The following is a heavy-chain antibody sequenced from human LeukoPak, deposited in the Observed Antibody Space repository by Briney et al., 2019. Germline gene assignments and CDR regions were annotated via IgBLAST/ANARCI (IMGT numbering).Heavy chain of an antibody. J-gene: IGHJ4*02. CDR2: IRYDGNNK. CDR1: GFIFSRYG. Sequence: PGGSLRLSCAASGFIFSRYGFHWVRQAPGKGLEWVAFIRYDGNNKYYADFVKGRFTISRDNSKNTLYLHMNSLRTEDTAVYYCAKIEGKYQLANVPDHWGQGTLVTVSS. V-gene: IGHV3-30*02. D-gene: IGHD2-2*01. CDR3: AKIEGKYQLANVPDH.